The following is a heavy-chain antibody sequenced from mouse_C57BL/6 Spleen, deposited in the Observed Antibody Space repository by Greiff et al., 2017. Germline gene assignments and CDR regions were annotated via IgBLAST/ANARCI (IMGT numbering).Heavy chain of an antibody. Sequence: VQLKESGAELVRPGASVKLSCTASGFNFKDDYMHWVKQRPEQGLEWIGWIDPENGDTEYASKFKGKATITADTSSNTAYLQLSSLTSDDTAVYYCTTYHFAFWGQGTLVTVSA. J-gene: IGHJ3*01. CDR2: IDPENGDT. V-gene: IGHV14-4*01. CDR3: TTYHFAF. CDR1: GFNFKDDY.